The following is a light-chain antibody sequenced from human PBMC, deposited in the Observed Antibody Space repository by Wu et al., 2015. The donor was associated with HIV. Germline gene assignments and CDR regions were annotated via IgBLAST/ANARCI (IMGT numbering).Light chain of an antibody. CDR1: QGISSW. J-gene: IGKJ4*01. CDR2: AAS. CDR3: QQHNYWPLT. V-gene: IGKV1-12*01. Sequence: DIQMTQSPSFVSASVGDTVTITCRASQGISSWLAWYQQKPGKAPKLLIYAASNLQRGVPSRFSGSGSVTDFTLTINSLQPEDFAVYYCQQHNYWPLTFGGGTKVEIK.